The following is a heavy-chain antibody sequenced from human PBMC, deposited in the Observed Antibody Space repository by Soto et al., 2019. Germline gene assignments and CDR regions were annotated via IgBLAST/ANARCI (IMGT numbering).Heavy chain of an antibody. J-gene: IGHJ6*02. V-gene: IGHV1-2*04. D-gene: IGHD2-15*01. Sequence: ASVKVSCKASGYTFTGYYMHWVRQAPGQGLEWMGWIKPNSGGTNYAQKFQGWVTMTRDTSISTAYMELSRLRSDDTAVYYCARGEDVGYCSGGSCKNYYYGMDVWGQGTTVTVSS. CDR2: IKPNSGGT. CDR3: ARGEDVGYCSGGSCKNYYYGMDV. CDR1: GYTFTGYY.